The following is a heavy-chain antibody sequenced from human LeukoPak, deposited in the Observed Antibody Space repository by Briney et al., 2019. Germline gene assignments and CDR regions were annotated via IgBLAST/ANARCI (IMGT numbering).Heavy chain of an antibody. CDR3: ARTGGYNSPFSF. D-gene: IGHD5-24*01. CDR1: GGSISSSSYY. CDR2: IYYSGST. V-gene: IGHV4-39*07. Sequence: PSETLSLTCTVSGGSISSSSYYWGWIRQPPGKGLEWIGSIYYSGSTYYNPSLKSRVTISVDTSKNQFSLKLNSVTAADTAVYYCARTGGYNSPFSFWGQGALVTVSS. J-gene: IGHJ4*02.